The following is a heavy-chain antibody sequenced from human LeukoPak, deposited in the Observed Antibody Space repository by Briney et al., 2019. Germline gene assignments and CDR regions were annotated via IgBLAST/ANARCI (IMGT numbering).Heavy chain of an antibody. J-gene: IGHJ6*03. CDR1: GGAFSGYS. Sequence: PSETLSLTCAVYGGAFSGYSWSWIRQPPGKGLEWVSSISSSSSYIYYADSVKGRFTISRDNAKNSLYLQMNSLRAEDTAVYYCARGHNSSSSGFYYYYMDVWGQGTTVTVSS. V-gene: IGHV3-21*01. CDR2: ISSSSSYI. D-gene: IGHD6-6*01. CDR3: ARGHNSSSSGFYYYYMDV.